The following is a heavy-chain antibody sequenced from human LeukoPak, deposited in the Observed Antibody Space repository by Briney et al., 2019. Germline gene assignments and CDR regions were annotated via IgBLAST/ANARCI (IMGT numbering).Heavy chain of an antibody. CDR3: ARVTIWYYDILTGYSTEYYFDY. CDR1: GYTFTSYG. V-gene: IGHV1-18*01. D-gene: IGHD3-9*01. CDR2: ISAYNGNT. Sequence: ASVKVSCKASGYTFTSYGISWVRQAPGQGLEWMGWISAYNGNTNYAQKLLGRVTMTTDTSTSTAYMELRSLRSDDTAVYYCARVTIWYYDILTGYSTEYYFDYWGQGTLVTVSS. J-gene: IGHJ4*02.